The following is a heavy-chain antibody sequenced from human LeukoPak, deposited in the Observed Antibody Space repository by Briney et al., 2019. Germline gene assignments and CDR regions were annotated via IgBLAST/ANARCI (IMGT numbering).Heavy chain of an antibody. CDR3: ARTDYDFPLGPPDY. J-gene: IGHJ4*02. CDR1: GYTFTTYY. CDR2: INPGASST. Sequence: ASVIGSCKASGYTFTTYYIHWVRQAPGQGLEWMGIINPGASSTGYSQKFQGRITMTRDTSTSTVYMELSSLTSEDSAVYYCARTDYDFPLGPPDYWGQGTLVTVSS. D-gene: IGHD3-3*01. V-gene: IGHV1-46*01.